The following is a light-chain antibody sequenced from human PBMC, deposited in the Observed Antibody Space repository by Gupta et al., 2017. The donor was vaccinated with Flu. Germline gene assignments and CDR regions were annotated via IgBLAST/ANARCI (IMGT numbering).Light chain of an antibody. CDR3: QQYGSTPPLT. CDR1: QSVSSSY. CDR2: GAY. J-gene: IGKJ1*01. V-gene: IGKV3-20*01. Sequence: EIVLTQSPGTLSLSPGERATLSCRASQSVSSSYLAWYQQKPGQAPRLLIYGAYSRATGIPDRFSGSGSGTDFTLTISRLEAEDFAVYYCQQYGSTPPLTFGQGTKVEIK.